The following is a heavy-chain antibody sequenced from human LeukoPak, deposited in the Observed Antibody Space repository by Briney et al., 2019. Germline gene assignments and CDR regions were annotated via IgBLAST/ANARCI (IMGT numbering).Heavy chain of an antibody. CDR3: EKVYLLRWPTRYYFDY. CDR2: ITGSGGST. D-gene: IGHD4-23*01. CDR1: GFTFSSYA. Sequence: GGSLRLSCAASGFTFSSYAMSWVRQAPGKGLDWVSGITGSGGSTDYADSVKGRFTISRDNAKNTLYLQMNSLRAEDTAVYYCEKVYLLRWPTRYYFDYWGQGTLVTVSS. V-gene: IGHV3-23*01. J-gene: IGHJ4*02.